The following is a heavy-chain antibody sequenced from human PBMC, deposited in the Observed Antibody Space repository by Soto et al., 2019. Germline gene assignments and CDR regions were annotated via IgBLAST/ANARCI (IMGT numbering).Heavy chain of an antibody. CDR3: VRDSARIVVVPRVDGDNWLDP. Sequence: GGSLRLSCAASGFTFSSYGMEWVRQASGKGLEWVSGISAGDTTYYADSVKGRFTVSRDNPTNTLYLQMNSLRAEDTAVYYCVRDSARIVVVPRVDGDNWLDPWGQGTLVTVSS. D-gene: IGHD2-2*01. J-gene: IGHJ5*02. CDR1: GFTFSSYG. CDR2: ISAGDTT. V-gene: IGHV3-23*01.